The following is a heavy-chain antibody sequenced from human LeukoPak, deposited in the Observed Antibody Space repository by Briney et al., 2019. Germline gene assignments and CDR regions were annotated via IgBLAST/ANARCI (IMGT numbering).Heavy chain of an antibody. J-gene: IGHJ6*02. CDR2: IIPILGIA. CDR1: GGTFSGYA. D-gene: IGHD2-15*01. V-gene: IGHV1-69*04. Sequence: SVKVSCKASGGTFSGYAISWVRQAPGQGLEWMGRIIPILGIANYAQKFQGRVTITADKSTSTAYMELSSLRSEDTAVYYCARDPYSCSGGSCYYYYGMDVWGQGTTVTVSS. CDR3: ARDPYSCSGGSCYYYYGMDV.